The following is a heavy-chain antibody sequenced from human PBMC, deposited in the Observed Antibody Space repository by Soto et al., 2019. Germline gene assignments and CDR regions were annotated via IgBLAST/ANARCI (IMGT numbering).Heavy chain of an antibody. V-gene: IGHV4-34*01. CDR2: INHSRST. Sequence: QVQLQQWGAGLLKPSETLSLTCAVYGGSFSGYYWSWIRQSPGRGLEWIGEINHSRSTKYNPSLKSRVTISIDTSNSLFSLILTSVTAADTTIYYCARGTGSGWFFDSWGQGTLVTVSS. J-gene: IGHJ4*02. CDR1: GGSFSGYY. D-gene: IGHD6-19*01. CDR3: ARGTGSGWFFDS.